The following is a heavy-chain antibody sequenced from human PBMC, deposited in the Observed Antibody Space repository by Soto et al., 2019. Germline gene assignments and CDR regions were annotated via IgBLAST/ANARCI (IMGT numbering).Heavy chain of an antibody. Sequence: GESLKISCKGSGYSFTSYWIGWVRQMPGKGLEWMGIIYPGDSDTRYSPSFQGQVTISADKSISTAYLQWSSLKASDTAMYYCARHPPRRRYFESFDYWGQITLGTVST. J-gene: IGHJ4*02. CDR2: IYPGDSDT. V-gene: IGHV5-51*01. D-gene: IGHD3-9*01. CDR1: GYSFTSYW. CDR3: ARHPPRRRYFESFDY.